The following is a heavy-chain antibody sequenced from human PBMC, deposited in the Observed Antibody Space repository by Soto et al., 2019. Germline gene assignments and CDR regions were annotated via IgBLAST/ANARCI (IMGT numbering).Heavy chain of an antibody. CDR2: TYYRSKWYN. Sequence: PSQTLSLTCAISGDSVSINRGAWNWIRQSPSRGLEWLGRTYYRSKWYNDYAVSVKSRITINPDTSKNQFSLQLNSVTPEDTAVYYCAREGYYGSGSIYYGMDVWGQGTTVTVSS. CDR3: AREGYYGSGSIYYGMDV. CDR1: GDSVSINRGA. J-gene: IGHJ6*02. V-gene: IGHV6-1*01. D-gene: IGHD3-10*01.